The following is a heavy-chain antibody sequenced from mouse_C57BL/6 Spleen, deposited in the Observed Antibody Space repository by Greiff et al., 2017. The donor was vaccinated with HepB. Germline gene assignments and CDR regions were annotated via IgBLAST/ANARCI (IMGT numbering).Heavy chain of an antibody. Sequence: DVHLVESGGGLVKPGGSLKLSCAASGFTFSSYAMSWVRQTPEKRLEWVATISDGGSYTYYPDNVKGRFTISRDNAKNNLYLQMSHLKSEDTAMYYCARDGSRGFAYWGQGTLVTVSA. CDR1: GFTFSSYA. V-gene: IGHV5-4*01. J-gene: IGHJ3*01. CDR3: ARDGSRGFAY. CDR2: ISDGGSYT. D-gene: IGHD1-1*01.